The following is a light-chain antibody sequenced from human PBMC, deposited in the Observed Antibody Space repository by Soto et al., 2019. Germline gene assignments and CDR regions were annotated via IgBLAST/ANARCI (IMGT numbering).Light chain of an antibody. Sequence: QSVLTQPASVSGSPGQSITISCTGTSSDVGSYNLVSWYQHHPGKAPKLMIYEGSERPSGVSNRFSGSKSGNTASLTISGLQAEDEADYYCCSYAGSSPLYVFGTGTKVTVL. V-gene: IGLV2-23*01. J-gene: IGLJ1*01. CDR1: SSDVGSYNL. CDR2: EGS. CDR3: CSYAGSSPLYV.